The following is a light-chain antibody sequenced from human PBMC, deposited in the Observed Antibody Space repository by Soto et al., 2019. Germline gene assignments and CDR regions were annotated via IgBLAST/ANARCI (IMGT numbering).Light chain of an antibody. J-gene: IGKJ3*01. CDR2: GAS. CDR3: XXXXRSPXT. Sequence: EIVLTQSPGTLSLSPGERATLSCRASQSVSSSYLSWYQQKPGQAPRLLIYGASNRATGFPDRFSGSGSGTXFTLXIXRXXPEXXXXXXXXXXXRSPXTFGPGTKVD. CDR1: QSVSSSY. V-gene: IGKV3-20*01.